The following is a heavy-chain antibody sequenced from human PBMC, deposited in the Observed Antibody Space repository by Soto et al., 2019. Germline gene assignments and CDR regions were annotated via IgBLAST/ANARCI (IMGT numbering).Heavy chain of an antibody. CDR1: GFTFSNDG. V-gene: IGHV3-30*03. CDR3: VRGATPYFDY. J-gene: IGHJ4*02. Sequence: PGGSLRLSCVVSGFTFSNDGMLWVRQAPGKGLEWVTTISSDGRNEHYPDSVKGRFTVSRDNSKNTLYLQMDSLRDEDTAVYYCVRGATPYFDYWGQGTLVTVSS. CDR2: ISSDGRNE.